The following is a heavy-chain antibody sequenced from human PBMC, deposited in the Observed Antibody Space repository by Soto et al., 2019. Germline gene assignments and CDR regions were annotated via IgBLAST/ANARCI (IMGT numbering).Heavy chain of an antibody. CDR3: GRDLGGVDSY. D-gene: IGHD3-16*01. Sequence: WGSLRLSCVASGVTFDKYWIHFCRQAPGKWLVWVSCLNTDGTTTDYADSVKGRFTIYRDNARNTLYLQINSLRAEDTALYYCGRDLGGVDSYWGQGTLVTVSS. CDR1: GVTFDKYW. V-gene: IGHV3-74*01. CDR2: LNTDGTTT. J-gene: IGHJ4*02.